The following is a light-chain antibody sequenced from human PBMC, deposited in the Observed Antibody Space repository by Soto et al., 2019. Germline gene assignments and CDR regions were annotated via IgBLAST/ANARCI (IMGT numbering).Light chain of an antibody. Sequence: QSALTQPASVSGSPGQSITISCTGTRTDIGGYDYVSWYQQHPGKAPKLLIYEVSNWSSGVSNRFSGSKSGNTASLTISGLQAEDEADYYCSSYTSSYTLVFGGGTQLTVL. CDR1: RTDIGGYDY. V-gene: IGLV2-14*01. J-gene: IGLJ2*01. CDR3: SSYTSSYTLV. CDR2: EVS.